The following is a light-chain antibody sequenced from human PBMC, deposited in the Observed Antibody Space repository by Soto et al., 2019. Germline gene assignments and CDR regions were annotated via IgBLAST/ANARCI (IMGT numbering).Light chain of an antibody. Sequence: EIVLTQSPATLSLSPGERATLSCRASQSVSSYLAWYQQKPGQAPRLIMYEASNRATGIPARFSGGGSGTDFTLTISSLEPEDVAVYYCQQRSDWPWTLGQGTKVDIK. CDR2: EAS. J-gene: IGKJ1*01. CDR1: QSVSSY. CDR3: QQRSDWPWT. V-gene: IGKV3-11*01.